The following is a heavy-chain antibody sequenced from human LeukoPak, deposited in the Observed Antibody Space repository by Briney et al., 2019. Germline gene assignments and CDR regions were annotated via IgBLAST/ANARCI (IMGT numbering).Heavy chain of an antibody. CDR1: GYTFTSYD. Sequence: ASVKVSCKASGYTFTSYDINWVRQAPGQGLEWMGWINPNSGGTNYAQKFQGRVTMTRDTSISTAYMELSRLRSDDTAVYYCARRVLLYDILTAYSRYYSSYMDVWGRGTTVTISS. CDR3: ARRVLLYDILTAYSRYYSSYMDV. J-gene: IGHJ6*03. V-gene: IGHV1-2*02. CDR2: INPNSGGT. D-gene: IGHD3-9*01.